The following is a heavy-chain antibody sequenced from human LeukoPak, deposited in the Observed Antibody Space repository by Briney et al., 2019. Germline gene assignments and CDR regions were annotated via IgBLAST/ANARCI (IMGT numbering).Heavy chain of an antibody. J-gene: IGHJ6*02. Sequence: GGSLRLSCAASGFTFSSNAMAWVRQAPGKGLEWVSAISGSGGTTFYADSVKGRFTISRVHSKNTLYLQMNSLRADDTAVYYCAREDRDYYGMDVWGQGTTVTVSS. CDR1: GFTFSSNA. V-gene: IGHV3-23*01. CDR2: ISGSGGTT. D-gene: IGHD2-15*01. CDR3: AREDRDYYGMDV.